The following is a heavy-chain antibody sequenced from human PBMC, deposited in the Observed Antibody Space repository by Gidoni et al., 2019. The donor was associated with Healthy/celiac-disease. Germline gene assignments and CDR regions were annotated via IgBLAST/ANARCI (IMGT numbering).Heavy chain of an antibody. CDR1: GCTSSRYS. D-gene: IGHD5-18*01. CDR2: ISSSSSTI. Sequence: EVQLVESGGGLVQPGGSVRVSCAASGCTSSRYSMNWVRQAPGKGLGWVSYISSSSSTIYYAASVKVRFTISRDNAKNSLYLQMNSLRDEATAVYYCARDRAAMVSPNFDYWGQGTLVTVSS. V-gene: IGHV3-48*02. CDR3: ARDRAAMVSPNFDY. J-gene: IGHJ4*02.